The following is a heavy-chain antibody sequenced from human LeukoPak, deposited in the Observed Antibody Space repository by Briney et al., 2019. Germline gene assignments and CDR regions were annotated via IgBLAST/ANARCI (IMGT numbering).Heavy chain of an antibody. Sequence: ASVKVSCKASGYIFTSYDINWVRQATGQGLEWMGWMNPNSGNTGYAQKFQGRVTMTRNTSISTAYMELSSLRSEDTAVYYCARGPLIAVAAKDYWGQGTLVTVSS. V-gene: IGHV1-8*01. D-gene: IGHD6-19*01. CDR1: GYIFTSYD. CDR2: MNPNSGNT. J-gene: IGHJ4*02. CDR3: ARGPLIAVAAKDY.